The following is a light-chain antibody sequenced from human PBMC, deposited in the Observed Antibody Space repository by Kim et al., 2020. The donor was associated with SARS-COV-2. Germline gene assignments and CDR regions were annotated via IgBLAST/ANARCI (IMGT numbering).Light chain of an antibody. Sequence: GQRVTISCSGSSYNIGTNTVNWYQQLPGTAPKLFIYENNHRPSGVPDRVSGSKSGTSASLAISGLQSEDEAEYYCAAWDDSVNGWVFGGGTQLTVL. CDR2: ENN. V-gene: IGLV1-44*01. CDR1: SYNIGTNT. CDR3: AAWDDSVNGWV. J-gene: IGLJ3*02.